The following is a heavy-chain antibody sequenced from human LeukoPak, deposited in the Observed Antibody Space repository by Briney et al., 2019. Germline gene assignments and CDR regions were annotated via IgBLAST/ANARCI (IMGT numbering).Heavy chain of an antibody. CDR3: ARRYVLLWFGELVRWFDP. CDR2: IYYSGST. J-gene: IGHJ5*02. CDR1: GGSISSGDYY. D-gene: IGHD3-10*01. V-gene: IGHV4-30-4*01. Sequence: PSETLSLTCTVSGGSISSGDYYWSWIRHPPGKGLEWIMYIYYSGSTYYNPSLKSRVTISVDTSKNQFSLKLSSVTAADTAVYYCARRYVLLWFGELVRWFDPWGQGTLVTVSS.